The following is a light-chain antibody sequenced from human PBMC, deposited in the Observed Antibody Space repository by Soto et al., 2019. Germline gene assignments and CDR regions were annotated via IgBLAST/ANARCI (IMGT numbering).Light chain of an antibody. J-gene: IGKJ1*01. CDR1: QSVSSN. Sequence: EIVMTQSPATLSVSPGERATLSCRASQSVSSNLAWYQQKPGQAPRLLIYGASTRATGIPARFSGSGSGTEFTLTISSLQSADFAFYYCQQYNHWPPWTFGQGTKVEIK. CDR2: GAS. CDR3: QQYNHWPPWT. V-gene: IGKV3-15*01.